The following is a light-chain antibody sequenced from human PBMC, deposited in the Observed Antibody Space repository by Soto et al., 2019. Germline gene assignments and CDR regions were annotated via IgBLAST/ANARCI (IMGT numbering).Light chain of an antibody. CDR1: SSDVGGYNY. Sequence: QSALTQPPSASGSPGQSVAISCTGTSSDVGGYNYVSWYQQRPDKAPKLMIYEVSKRPSGVPDRFSGSKSDNTASLTVSGLQAEDEADYYCSSYAGSNIPVVFGGGTKVTVL. CDR3: SSYAGSNIPVV. J-gene: IGLJ2*01. V-gene: IGLV2-8*01. CDR2: EVS.